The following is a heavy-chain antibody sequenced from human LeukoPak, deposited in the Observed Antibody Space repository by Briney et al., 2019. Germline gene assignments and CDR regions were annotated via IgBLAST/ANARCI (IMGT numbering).Heavy chain of an antibody. CDR2: ISGSGNKT. Sequence: GGSLRLSCAASGFIFSHFAMSWVRQAPGKGLHWVSTISGSGNKTSDADSVKGRFTISRDNSKNTLYLQMTGLRAEDTAVYYDDWGQGTLVTVSS. V-gene: IGHV3-23*01. J-gene: IGHJ4*02. CDR3: D. CDR1: GFIFSHFA.